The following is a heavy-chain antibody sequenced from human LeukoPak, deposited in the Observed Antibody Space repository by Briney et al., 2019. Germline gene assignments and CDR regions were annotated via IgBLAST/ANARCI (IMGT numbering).Heavy chain of an antibody. V-gene: IGHV3-23*01. Sequence: GGSLRLSCAASGFTFSSYAMSWVRQAPGKGLEWVSAISGSGGSTYYADSVKGRFTISRDNSKNTLYLQMNSLRAEDTAVYYCAKDLLLYDFWSGYYWAPRADVWFDPWGQGTLVTVSS. J-gene: IGHJ5*02. CDR3: AKDLLLYDFWSGYYWAPRADVWFDP. D-gene: IGHD3-3*01. CDR1: GFTFSSYA. CDR2: ISGSGGST.